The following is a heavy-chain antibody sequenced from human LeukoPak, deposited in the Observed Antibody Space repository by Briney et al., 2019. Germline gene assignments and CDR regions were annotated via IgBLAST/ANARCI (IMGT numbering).Heavy chain of an antibody. Sequence: GGSLRLSCAASGFTFSGSAMHWVRQASGKGLEWVGRIRSKANIYATAYAASVKGRFTISRDDSKNTAYLQMNSLKTEDTAVYYCTPTSTDMDVWGKGTTVTVSS. D-gene: IGHD2-2*01. J-gene: IGHJ6*03. CDR3: TPTSTDMDV. CDR1: GFTFSGSA. CDR2: IRSKANIYAT. V-gene: IGHV3-73*01.